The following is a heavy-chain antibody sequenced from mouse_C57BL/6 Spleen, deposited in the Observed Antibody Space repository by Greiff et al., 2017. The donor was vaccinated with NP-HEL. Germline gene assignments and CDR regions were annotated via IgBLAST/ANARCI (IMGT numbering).Heavy chain of an antibody. Sequence: VPLQQSGPGLVQPSQSLSITCTVSGFSLTSYGVHWVRQSPGKGLEWLGVIWSGGSTDYNAAFISRLSISKDNSKSQVFFKMNSLPADDTAIYYCARGLDGYYEDWFAYWGQGTLVTVSA. CDR2: IWSGGST. D-gene: IGHD2-3*01. CDR3: ARGLDGYYEDWFAY. V-gene: IGHV2-2*01. J-gene: IGHJ3*01. CDR1: GFSLTSYG.